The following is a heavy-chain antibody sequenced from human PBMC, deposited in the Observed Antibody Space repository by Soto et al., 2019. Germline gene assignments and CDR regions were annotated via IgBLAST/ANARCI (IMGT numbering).Heavy chain of an antibody. CDR1: GFTFSDYY. J-gene: IGHJ4*02. CDR3: AVASGWYEFDY. V-gene: IGHV3-11*03. Sequence: GGSLRLSCAASGFTFSDYYMSWIRQAPGKGLEWVSYISSSSSYTNYADSVKGRFTISRDNAKNSLYLQMNSLRAEDTAVYYCAVASGWYEFDYWGQGTLVTISS. CDR2: ISSSSSYT. D-gene: IGHD6-19*01.